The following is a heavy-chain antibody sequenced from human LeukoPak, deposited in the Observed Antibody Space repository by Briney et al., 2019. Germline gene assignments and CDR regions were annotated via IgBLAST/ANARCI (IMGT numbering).Heavy chain of an antibody. D-gene: IGHD1-26*01. J-gene: IGHJ4*02. V-gene: IGHV3-33*06. CDR3: AKDRSGSYPFYFDY. Sequence: GRSLRLSCAASGFTFSSYGMHWVRQAPGKGLEWVAAIWYDGSNKYYADSVKGRFTISRDNYKNTLYLQMNSLRAEDTAVYYCAKDRSGSYPFYFDYWGQGTLVTVSS. CDR1: GFTFSSYG. CDR2: IWYDGSNK.